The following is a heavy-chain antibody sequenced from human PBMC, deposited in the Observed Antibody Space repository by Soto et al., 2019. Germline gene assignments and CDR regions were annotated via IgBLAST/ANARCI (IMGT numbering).Heavy chain of an antibody. D-gene: IGHD2-15*01. V-gene: IGHV1-18*01. CDR3: AREKGYIGDYFDY. Sequence: ASVKVSCKASGYTFTSYSISWVRQAPGHGLEWMGWFSAYNGNRIYAQKFQGRVTLTTDTSTSTVYMELRSLTSDDTAVYYCAREKGYIGDYFDYWGQGTLVTVSS. CDR2: FSAYNGNR. J-gene: IGHJ4*02. CDR1: GYTFTSYS.